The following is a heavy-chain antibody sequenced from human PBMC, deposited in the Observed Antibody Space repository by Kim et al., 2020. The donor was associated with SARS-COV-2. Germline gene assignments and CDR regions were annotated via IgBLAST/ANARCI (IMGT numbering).Heavy chain of an antibody. Sequence: GGSLRLSCAASGFTFDDYTMHWVRQPPGKGLEWVSGITWNSADTAYAASVKGRFTISRDSAKKSLHLQMNSLRPEDTALYYCARDPTQRPGASMPTYFHSWVQGTLVTVSS. CDR3: ARDPTQRPGASMPTYFHS. CDR1: GFTFDDYT. V-gene: IGHV3-9*01. J-gene: IGHJ4*02. D-gene: IGHD2-2*01. CDR2: ITWNSADT.